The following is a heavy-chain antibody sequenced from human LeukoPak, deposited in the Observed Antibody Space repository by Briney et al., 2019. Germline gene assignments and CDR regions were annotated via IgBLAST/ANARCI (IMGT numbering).Heavy chain of an antibody. J-gene: IGHJ3*02. CDR2: ISSSSSTI. V-gene: IGHV3-48*04. Sequence: GGSLRLSCAASGFTFSSYSMNWVRQAPGKGLEWVSYISSSSSTIYYADSVKGRFTISGDNAKNSLYLQMNSLRAEDTALYYCARARGSYAFDIWGQGTMVTVSS. CDR1: GFTFSSYS. D-gene: IGHD5-24*01. CDR3: ARARGSYAFDI.